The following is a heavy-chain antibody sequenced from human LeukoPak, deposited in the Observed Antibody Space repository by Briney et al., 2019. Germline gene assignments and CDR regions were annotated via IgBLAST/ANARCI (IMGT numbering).Heavy chain of an antibody. V-gene: IGHV1-2*02. CDR1: GYTFTGYY. J-gene: IGHJ6*02. CDR3: ARTYYYDSSGHLPS. Sequence: ASVKVSCKASGYTFTGYYMHWVRQAPGQGLEWMGWINPNSGGINHAQKFQGRVTMTRDTSISTAYMELSRLRSDDTAVYYCARTYYYDSSGHLPSWGQGTTVTVSS. CDR2: INPNSGGI. D-gene: IGHD3-22*01.